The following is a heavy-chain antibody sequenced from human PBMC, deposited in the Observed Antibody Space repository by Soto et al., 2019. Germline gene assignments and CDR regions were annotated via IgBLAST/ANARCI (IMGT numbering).Heavy chain of an antibody. Sequence: EVQLVESGGGLVQPGGSLRLSCAASGFTFSSYSMNWVRQAPGKGLEWVSYISSSSSTIYYADSVKGRFTISRDNAKNSLYLQMSSLRDEDTAVYYCARPGTGTTGLGYYYYGMDVWGQGTTVTVSS. CDR1: GFTFSSYS. CDR2: ISSSSSTI. V-gene: IGHV3-48*02. J-gene: IGHJ6*02. D-gene: IGHD1-7*01. CDR3: ARPGTGTTGLGYYYYGMDV.